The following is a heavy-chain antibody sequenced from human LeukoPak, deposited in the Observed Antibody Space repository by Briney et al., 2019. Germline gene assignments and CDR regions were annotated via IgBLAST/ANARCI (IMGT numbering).Heavy chain of an antibody. CDR3: ARTRYNYDSSGYYHFDY. Sequence: ASVKVSCKASGGTFSSYAISWVRQAPGQGLEWMGGIIPIFGTANYAQKFQGRVTITADESTSTAYMELSSLRSEDTAVYYCARTRYNYDSSGYYHFDYWGQGTLVTVSS. J-gene: IGHJ4*02. CDR1: GGTFSSYA. D-gene: IGHD3-22*01. V-gene: IGHV1-69*13. CDR2: IIPIFGTA.